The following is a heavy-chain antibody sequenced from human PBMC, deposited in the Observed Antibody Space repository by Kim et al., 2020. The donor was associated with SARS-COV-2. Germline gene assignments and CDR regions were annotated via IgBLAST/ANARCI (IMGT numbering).Heavy chain of an antibody. J-gene: IGHJ4*02. D-gene: IGHD6-19*01. CDR3: ARFPQVHSSGWFDLGYYFDY. CDR1: GFTFSSYS. Sequence: GGSLRLSCAASGFTFSSYSMNWVRQAPGKGLEWVSYISSSSSTIYYADSVKGRFTISRDNAKNSLYLQMNSLRDEDTAVYYCARFPQVHSSGWFDLGYYFDYWGQGTLVTVSS. V-gene: IGHV3-48*02. CDR2: ISSSSSTI.